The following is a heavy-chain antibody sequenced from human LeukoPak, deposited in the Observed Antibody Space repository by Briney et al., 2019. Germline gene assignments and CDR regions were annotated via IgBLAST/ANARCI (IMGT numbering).Heavy chain of an antibody. J-gene: IGHJ6*02. CDR2: ISSSGSTI. D-gene: IGHD2-15*01. CDR1: GFTFSEYY. V-gene: IGHV3-11*01. Sequence: GGSLRLSCAASGFTFSEYYMSWIRQAPGKGLEWVSYISSSGSTIYYADSVKGRFTISRDNAKNSLYLQMNSLRAEDTAVYYCAGDSYCSGGSCYLIYGMDVWGQGTTVTVSS. CDR3: AGDSYCSGGSCYLIYGMDV.